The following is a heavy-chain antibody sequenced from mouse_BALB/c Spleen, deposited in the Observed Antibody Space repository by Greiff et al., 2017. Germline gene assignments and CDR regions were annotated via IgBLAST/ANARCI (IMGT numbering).Heavy chain of an antibody. Sequence: EVQLVESGGGLVQPGGSRKLSCAASGFTFSSFGMHWVRQAPEKGLEWVAYISSGSSTIYYADTVKGRFTIARDNPKNTLFLQMTSLRSEDTAMYYCARCITTVVARYYAMDYWGQGTSVTVSS. CDR1: GFTFSSFG. CDR3: ARCITTVVARYYAMDY. D-gene: IGHD1-1*01. V-gene: IGHV5-17*02. CDR2: ISSGSSTI. J-gene: IGHJ4*01.